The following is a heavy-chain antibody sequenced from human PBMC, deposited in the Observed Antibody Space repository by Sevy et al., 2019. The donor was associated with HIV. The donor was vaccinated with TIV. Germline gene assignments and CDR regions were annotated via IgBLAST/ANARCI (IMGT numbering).Heavy chain of an antibody. CDR2: ITSDGNST. CDR3: AREWGSYCSGGSCYPGDAFDI. V-gene: IGHV3-74*01. D-gene: IGHD2-15*01. J-gene: IGHJ3*02. CDR1: GFTFSRYW. Sequence: GGSLRLSCAASGFTFSRYWMHWVRQAPGKGLVWVSLITSDGNSTAYADSVKGRFTISRDNARSTLYLQMNSLRAEDTAVYYCAREWGSYCSGGSCYPGDAFDIWGQGTMVTVSS.